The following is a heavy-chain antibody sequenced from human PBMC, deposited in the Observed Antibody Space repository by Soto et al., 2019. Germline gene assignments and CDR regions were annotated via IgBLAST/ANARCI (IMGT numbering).Heavy chain of an antibody. D-gene: IGHD7-27*01. Sequence: PGGSLRLSCAASGFTFSSYSMNWVRQAPGKGLEWVSTISSSSSYIYYADSVRGRFTISRDNAQNSLFLQMSSLTAEDTAVYYCSRDYSLGMPSHFDYWGQGTLVTVSS. V-gene: IGHV3-21*01. J-gene: IGHJ4*02. CDR3: SRDYSLGMPSHFDY. CDR2: ISSSSSYI. CDR1: GFTFSSYS.